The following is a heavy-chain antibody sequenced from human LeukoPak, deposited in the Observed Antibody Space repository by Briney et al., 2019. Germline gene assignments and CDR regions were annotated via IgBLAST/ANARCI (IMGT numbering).Heavy chain of an antibody. CDR3: ARQDCGGDCYSPSSAEYFQH. CDR1: GGSISSSSYY. D-gene: IGHD2-21*02. Sequence: PSETLSLTCTVSGGSISSSSYYWGWIRQPPGKGLEWIGYIYYSGSTNYNPSLKSRVTISVDTSKNRFSLKLSSVTAADTAVYYCARQDCGGDCYSPSSAEYFQHWGQGTLVTVSS. V-gene: IGHV4-61*05. CDR2: IYYSGST. J-gene: IGHJ1*01.